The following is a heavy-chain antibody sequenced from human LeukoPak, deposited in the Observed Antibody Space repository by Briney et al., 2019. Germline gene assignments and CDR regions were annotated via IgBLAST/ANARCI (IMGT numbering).Heavy chain of an antibody. CDR3: ARIVGAITYYYYYMDV. V-gene: IGHV4-61*02. J-gene: IGHJ6*03. CDR1: GGSISSGSYY. CDR2: IYTSGST. Sequence: SETLSLTCTVSGGSISSGSYYWSWIRQPAGKGLEWIGRIYTSGSTNYNPSLKSRVTISVDTSKNQFSLKLSSVTAADTAVYYCARIVGAITYYYYYMDVWGKGTTVTVSS. D-gene: IGHD1-26*01.